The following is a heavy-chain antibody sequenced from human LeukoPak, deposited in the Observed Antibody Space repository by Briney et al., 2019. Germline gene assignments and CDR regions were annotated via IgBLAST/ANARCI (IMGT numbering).Heavy chain of an antibody. CDR3: ARGVGATTLPGYNWCDP. V-gene: IGHV4-34*01. CDR2: INHSGST. CDR1: GGSFRGYY. D-gene: IGHD1-26*01. Sequence: SETLSLTCAVYGGSFRGYYWSWIRQPPGKGLEWIGEINHSGSTNYNPSLKSRVTISVDTSKNQFSLKLSSVTAADTAVYYCARGVGATTLPGYNWCDPWGQGTLVTVSS. J-gene: IGHJ5*02.